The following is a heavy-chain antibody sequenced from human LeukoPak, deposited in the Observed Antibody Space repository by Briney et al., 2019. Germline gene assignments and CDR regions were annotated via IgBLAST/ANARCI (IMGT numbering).Heavy chain of an antibody. D-gene: IGHD3-22*01. CDR2: ISSNGGST. V-gene: IGHV3-64*01. CDR1: GFTFSNYA. CDR3: ARFLHYYDSSGYYLDY. Sequence: GGSLRLSCAASGFTFSNYAIHWVRQAPGKGLEYVSAISSNGGSTYYANSVKGRFTISRDNSKNTLYLQMGSLRAEGMAVYYCARFLHYYDSSGYYLDYWGQGTLVTVSS. J-gene: IGHJ4*02.